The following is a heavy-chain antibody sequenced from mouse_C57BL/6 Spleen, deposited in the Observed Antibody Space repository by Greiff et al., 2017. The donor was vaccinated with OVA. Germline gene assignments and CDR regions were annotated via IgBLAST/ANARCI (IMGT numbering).Heavy chain of an antibody. CDR1: GYTFTSYW. V-gene: IGHV1-55*01. CDR2: IYPGSGST. J-gene: IGHJ1*03. CDR3: AREATTRYFDV. D-gene: IGHD1-1*01. Sequence: QVQLKQPGAELVKPGASVKMSCKASGYTFTSYWITWVKQRPGQGLAWIGDIYPGSGSTNYNEKFKSKAKLTVDTSSSTAYMQRSSLTSEDSAVYYCAREATTRYFDVWGTGTPVTVSS.